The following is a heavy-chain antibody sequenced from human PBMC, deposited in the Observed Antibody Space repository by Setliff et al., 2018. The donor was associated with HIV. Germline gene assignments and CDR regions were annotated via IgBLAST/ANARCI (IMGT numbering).Heavy chain of an antibody. CDR2: IYKSGST. D-gene: IGHD5-18*01. Sequence: PSETLSLTCSVSGGSISTYHWSWIRQPPGKGLEWIGYIYKSGSTNYSPSLKSRVTISPGTSKNRFSLKLTSVTAADTAVYYCARLSDTAMASFDSWGQGILVTVSS. CDR3: ARLSDTAMASFDS. J-gene: IGHJ4*02. V-gene: IGHV4-59*08. CDR1: GGSISTYH.